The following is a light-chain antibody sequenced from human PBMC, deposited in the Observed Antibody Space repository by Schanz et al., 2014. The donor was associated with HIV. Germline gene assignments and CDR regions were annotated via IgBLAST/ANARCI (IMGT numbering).Light chain of an antibody. CDR3: CSYAGRSTVV. J-gene: IGLJ3*02. CDR2: EVT. V-gene: IGLV2-8*01. Sequence: QSALTQPPSASGSPGQSVTISCTGTNSDVGGHNYVSWFQQHPGKAPRLIIYEVTKRPSGVPDRFSGSKSGNTASLIVSGLQAEDEADYYCCSYAGRSTVVFGGGTKLTVL. CDR1: NSDVGGHNY.